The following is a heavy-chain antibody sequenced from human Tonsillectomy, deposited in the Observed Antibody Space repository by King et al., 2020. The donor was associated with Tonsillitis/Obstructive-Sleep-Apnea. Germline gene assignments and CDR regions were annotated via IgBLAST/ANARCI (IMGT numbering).Heavy chain of an antibody. Sequence: TLKESGPALVKPTQTLTLTCTFSGFSLSTSEMCVGWIRQPPGKALEWLARIDWDDDKYYSTSLKTRLTISKDTSKNQVVLTMTNMDPVDTATYFCARNEDYYYYMDVWGKGTTVTVSS. CDR2: IDWDDDK. CDR3: ARNEDYYYYMDV. CDR1: GFSLSTSEMC. V-gene: IGHV2-70*11. J-gene: IGHJ6*03.